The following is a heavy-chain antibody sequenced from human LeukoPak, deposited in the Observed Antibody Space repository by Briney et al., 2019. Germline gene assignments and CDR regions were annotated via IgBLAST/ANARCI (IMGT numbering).Heavy chain of an antibody. CDR2: IYGDGSFT. Sequence: TGGSLRLSCAASGFTFGNFWMHWVRQAPGKGLVWVALIYGDGSFTRYADSVKGRFTISRDNAKNTVYLQMNSLRAEDTAVYYCARLKIDGTHFDYWGQGTLVTVSS. D-gene: IGHD3-9*01. CDR3: ARLKIDGTHFDY. V-gene: IGHV3-74*01. J-gene: IGHJ4*02. CDR1: GFTFGNFW.